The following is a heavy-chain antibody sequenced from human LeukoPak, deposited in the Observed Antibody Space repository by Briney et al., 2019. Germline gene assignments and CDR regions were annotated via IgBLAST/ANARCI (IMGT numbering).Heavy chain of an antibody. Sequence: GGSLTLSCAASGFTFSSYWKHWVCLAPGKGLVWVSRINSDGTTTYADSVKGRFTISRDNAKDTLYLQMNRRRAEDTALYYCASAYYYRLPDWGQGTLVTVCS. V-gene: IGHV3-74*01. CDR2: INSDGTT. D-gene: IGHD3-10*01. CDR3: ASAYYYRLPD. CDR1: GFTFSSYW. J-gene: IGHJ4*02.